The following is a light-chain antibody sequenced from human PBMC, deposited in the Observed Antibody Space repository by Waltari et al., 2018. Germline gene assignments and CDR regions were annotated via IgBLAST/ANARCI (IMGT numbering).Light chain of an antibody. CDR2: VYSNGSH. V-gene: IGLV4-69*01. CDR3: QTGGHGTWV. Sequence: QLVLTQSPSASASLGASIKLTCTLSSGHSSNVIAWLQQEPEKGPRYLVKVYSNGSHSRGNEIPDRFSGSSSGAERYLTISSLQSEDEADYYCQTGGHGTWVFGGGTRLTVL. CDR1: SGHSSNV. J-gene: IGLJ3*02.